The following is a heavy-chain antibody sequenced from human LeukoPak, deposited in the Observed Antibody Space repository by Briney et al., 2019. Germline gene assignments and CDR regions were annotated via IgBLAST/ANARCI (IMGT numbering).Heavy chain of an antibody. CDR2: ISGSGGRI. CDR3: ARDLRVPDNSNPHY. J-gene: IGHJ4*02. Sequence: PGASLRLSCAASGFTFSSYAMSWVRQAPGKGLEWVSGISGSGGRIYYADSVKGRFTVSRDNSKNTLYLQMNSLRAEDTAVYYCARDLRVPDNSNPHYWGQGSLVTVSS. D-gene: IGHD4-11*01. V-gene: IGHV3-23*01. CDR1: GFTFSSYA.